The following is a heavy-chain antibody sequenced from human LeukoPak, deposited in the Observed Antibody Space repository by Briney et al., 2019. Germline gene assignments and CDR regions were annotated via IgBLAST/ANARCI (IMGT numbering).Heavy chain of an antibody. D-gene: IGHD3-22*01. J-gene: IGHJ4*02. CDR2: IKSKTDGGTT. V-gene: IGHV3-15*01. CDR3: TTITMIVVVTSL. Sequence: GGSLRLSCAASGFTFSDYYMSWIRQAPGKGLEWVGRIKSKTDGGTTDYAAPVKGRFTISRDDSKNTLYLQMNSLKTEDTAVYYCTTITMIVVVTSLWGQGTLVTVSS. CDR1: GFTFSDYY.